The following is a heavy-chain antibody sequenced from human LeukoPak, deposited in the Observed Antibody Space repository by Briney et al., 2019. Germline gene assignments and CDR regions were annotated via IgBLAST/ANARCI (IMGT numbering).Heavy chain of an antibody. V-gene: IGHV1-18*01. CDR2: ISAYNGNT. CDR3: ARAIPQRRTDSSGWYSNWFDP. J-gene: IGHJ5*02. Sequence: ASVKVSCKASGYTFTSYGISWVRQAPGQGLEWMGWISAYNGNTNYAQKLQGRVTMTTDTSTSTAYMELRSLRSDDTAVYYCARAIPQRRTDSSGWYSNWFDPWGQGTLVTVSS. D-gene: IGHD6-19*01. CDR1: GYTFTSYG.